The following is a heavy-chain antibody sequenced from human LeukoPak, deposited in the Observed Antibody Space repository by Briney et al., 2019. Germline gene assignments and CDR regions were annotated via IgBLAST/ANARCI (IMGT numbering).Heavy chain of an antibody. J-gene: IGHJ3*02. V-gene: IGHV4-4*07. D-gene: IGHD1-26*01. Sequence: SETLSLTCTVSGGSISSYYWSWIRQPAGKGLEWIGRIYTSGSTNYNPSLKSRVTMSVDTSKNQFSLKLSSVTAADTAVYYCARDGVLIVGATADAFDIWGQGTMVTVSS. CDR1: GGSISSYY. CDR2: IYTSGST. CDR3: ARDGVLIVGATADAFDI.